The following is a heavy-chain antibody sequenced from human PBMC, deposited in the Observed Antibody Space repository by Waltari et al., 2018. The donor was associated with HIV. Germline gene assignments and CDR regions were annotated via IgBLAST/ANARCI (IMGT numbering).Heavy chain of an antibody. V-gene: IGHV3-74*01. D-gene: IGHD6-19*01. CDR3: ARIYSSGWYEYFDY. CDR1: GFTFSSSW. J-gene: IGHJ4*02. CDR2: ISSDASST. Sequence: EVQLVECGGGLVQPGGSLRLSCAASGFTFSSSWMHWVRQAPGKGLVWVSRISSDASSTSYADSVKGRFTISRDNAKNTLYLQMNSLRAEDTAVYYCARIYSSGWYEYFDYWGQGTLVTVSS.